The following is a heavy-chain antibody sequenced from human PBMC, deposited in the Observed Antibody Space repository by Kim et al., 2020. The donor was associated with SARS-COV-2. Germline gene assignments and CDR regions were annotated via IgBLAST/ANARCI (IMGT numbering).Heavy chain of an antibody. CDR2: INPSGGST. V-gene: IGHV1-46*01. CDR1: GYTFTSYY. CDR3: ARGGRARMVRGADGWFDP. Sequence: ASVKVSCKASGYTFTSYYMHWVRQATGQGLEWMGIINPSGGSTSYAQKFQGRVTMTRDTSTSTVYMELSSLRSEDTAVYYCARGGRARMVRGADGWFDPWGQGTLVTVSS. J-gene: IGHJ5*02. D-gene: IGHD3-10*01.